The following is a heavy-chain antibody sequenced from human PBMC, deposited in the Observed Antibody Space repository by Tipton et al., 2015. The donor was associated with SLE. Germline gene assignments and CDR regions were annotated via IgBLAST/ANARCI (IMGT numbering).Heavy chain of an antibody. J-gene: IGHJ4*02. D-gene: IGHD6-13*01. V-gene: IGHV3-66*02. CDR3: ARGYSSSWSYYFDY. CDR2: IYSGGST. CDR1: GFTVSSNY. Sequence: SLRLSCAASGFTVSSNYMSWVRQAPGKGLEWVSVIYSGGSTYYADSVKGRFTISRDNSKNTLYLQMNSLRAEDTAVYYCARGYSSSWSYYFDYWGQGTLVTVSS.